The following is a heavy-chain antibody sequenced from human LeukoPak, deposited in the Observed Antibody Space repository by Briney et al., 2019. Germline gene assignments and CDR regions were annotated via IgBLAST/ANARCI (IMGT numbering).Heavy chain of an antibody. CDR3: ATSDIVVVPAVRAADAFDI. CDR2: IIPIFCTA. J-gene: IGHJ3*02. D-gene: IGHD2-2*01. CDR1: VDTFSSYA. Sequence: SVKVFCKASVDTFSSYAIIWVRQAPGQGREWRGGIIPIFCTANYAQKFQDRDTITAHKSTSTAHTELSRLRSEDTAVYYCATSDIVVVPAVRAADAFDISGDGRMVTVSS. V-gene: IGHV1-69*06.